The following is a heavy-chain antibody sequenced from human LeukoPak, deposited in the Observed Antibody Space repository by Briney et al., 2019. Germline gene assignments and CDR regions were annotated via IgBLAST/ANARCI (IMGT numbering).Heavy chain of an antibody. J-gene: IGHJ4*02. CDR2: IIPIFGTA. D-gene: IGHD3-16*01. CDR1: GGTFSSYA. V-gene: IGHV1-69*13. CDR3: ARSMITFGGVAQYYFDY. Sequence: ASVKVSCKASGGTFSSYAISWVRQAPGQGLEWMGGIIPIFGTANYAQKFQGRVTITADESTGTAYMELSSLRSEGTAVYYCARSMITFGGVAQYYFDYWGQGTLVTVSS.